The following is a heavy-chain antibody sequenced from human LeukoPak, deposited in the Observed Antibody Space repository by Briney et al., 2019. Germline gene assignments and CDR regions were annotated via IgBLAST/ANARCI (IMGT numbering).Heavy chain of an antibody. Sequence: PSETLSLTRTVSGDSISSYYWSWIRQPPGKELEWIGYIYYSGSTNYNPSLKSRVTISVGTSKKQFSLKLSSVTAADTAVYYCARLPRRSSGILDKYYFDYWGQGTLVTVSS. CDR3: ARLPRRSSGILDKYYFDY. D-gene: IGHD3-22*01. V-gene: IGHV4-59*08. CDR2: IYYSGST. CDR1: GDSISSYY. J-gene: IGHJ4*02.